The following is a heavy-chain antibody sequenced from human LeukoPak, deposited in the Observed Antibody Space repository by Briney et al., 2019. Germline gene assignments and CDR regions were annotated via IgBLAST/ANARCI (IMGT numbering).Heavy chain of an antibody. CDR2: INHSGST. Sequence: SETLSLTCAVYGGSFSGYYWSWIRQPPGKGLEWIGEINHSGSTNYNPSLKSRVTMSVDTSKNQFSLKLSSVTAADTAVYYCARGKLRSYWYFDLWGRGTLVTVSS. D-gene: IGHD5-12*01. J-gene: IGHJ2*01. V-gene: IGHV4-34*01. CDR3: ARGKLRSYWYFDL. CDR1: GGSFSGYY.